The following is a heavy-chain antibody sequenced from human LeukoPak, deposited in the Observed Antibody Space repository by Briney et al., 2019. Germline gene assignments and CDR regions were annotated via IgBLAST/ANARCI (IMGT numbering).Heavy chain of an antibody. D-gene: IGHD2-21*02. CDR2: IYYSGST. V-gene: IGHV4-31*03. J-gene: IGHJ5*02. CDR3: ARSTVVVTTNWFDP. Sequence: SETLSLTCTISGGSISSGGYYWSWIRQHPGKGLEWIGYIYYSGSTYYNLSLKSRVTISVDTSKNQFSLKLSSVTAADTAVYYCARSTVVVTTNWFDPWGQGTLVTVSS. CDR1: GGSISSGGYY.